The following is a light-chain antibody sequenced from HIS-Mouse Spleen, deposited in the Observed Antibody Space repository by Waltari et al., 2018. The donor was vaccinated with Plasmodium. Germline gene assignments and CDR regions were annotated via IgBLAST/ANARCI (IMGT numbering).Light chain of an antibody. CDR2: EDS. CDR3: YSTDSSGNHRV. Sequence: SYELTQPPSVSVSPGQTARITCSGDALPKTYAYWSQQKSGRAPVLVIYEDSKRSAGIPGRFSGSSSGTMATLTISGAQVEEEADYYCYSTDSSGNHRVFGGGTKLTVL. CDR1: ALPKTY. V-gene: IGLV3-10*01. J-gene: IGLJ3*02.